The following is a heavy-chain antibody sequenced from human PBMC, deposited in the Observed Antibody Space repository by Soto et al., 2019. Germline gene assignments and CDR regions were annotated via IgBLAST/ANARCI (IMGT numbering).Heavy chain of an antibody. Sequence: QVQLVQAGAEVKKPGSSVKVSCKASGGTFSSYAISWVRQAPGQGLEWMGGIIPIFGTTNYAQKFQGRVTITADESTSTAYMELSSLRSEDTAVYYCASARGYSYGSQGHFDYWGQGTLVTVSS. CDR2: IIPIFGTT. V-gene: IGHV1-69*01. CDR3: ASARGYSYGSQGHFDY. D-gene: IGHD5-18*01. CDR1: GGTFSSYA. J-gene: IGHJ4*02.